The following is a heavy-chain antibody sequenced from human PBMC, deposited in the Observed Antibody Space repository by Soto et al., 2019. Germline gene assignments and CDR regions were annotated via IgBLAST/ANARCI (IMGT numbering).Heavy chain of an antibody. V-gene: IGHV4-61*01. CDR1: GASVSSGIHY. J-gene: IGHJ6*02. CDR3: ARVDSGNYPYCYYAMVV. CDR2: IFYSGST. D-gene: IGHD1-26*01. Sequence: SETLSLTCTVSGASVSSGIHYWSWIRQPPGKGLEWIGYIFYSGSTNYNPSLKSRVTISVDTSDNQFSLRLSSVTAADTAVYYCARVDSGNYPYCYYAMVVWGQGTRVTFSS.